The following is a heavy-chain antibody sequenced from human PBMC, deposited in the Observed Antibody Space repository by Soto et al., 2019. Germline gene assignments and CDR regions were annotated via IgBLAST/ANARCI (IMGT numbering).Heavy chain of an antibody. J-gene: IGHJ5*02. V-gene: IGHV3-73*02. Sequence: EVQLVESGGGLVQPGGSLKLSCAASRFTFSDSAMHWVRQASGKGLEWVGRIRSKANSYATAYATSVKGRFTISRDDSKNTAYLQMNSLKAEDTALYFCTRRISGNTNDLGGCFDPWGQGTLVTVSS. CDR2: IRSKANSYAT. CDR3: TRRISGNTNDLGGCFDP. D-gene: IGHD1-20*01. CDR1: RFTFSDSA.